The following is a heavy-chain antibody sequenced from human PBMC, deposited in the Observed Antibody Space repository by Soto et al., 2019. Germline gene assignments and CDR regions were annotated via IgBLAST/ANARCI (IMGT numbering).Heavy chain of an antibody. CDR3: ASLMSSGYYYGMDV. CDR2: IIPILGIA. D-gene: IGHD3-10*01. J-gene: IGHJ6*02. Sequence: QVQLVQSGAAVKKPGSSVKVSCKASGGTLSSYTISWVRQAPGQGLEWMGRIIPILGIANYAQKFQGRVTITADKSTSTAYMELSSLRSEDTAVYYCASLMSSGYYYGMDVWGQGTTVTVSS. CDR1: GGTLSSYT. V-gene: IGHV1-69*02.